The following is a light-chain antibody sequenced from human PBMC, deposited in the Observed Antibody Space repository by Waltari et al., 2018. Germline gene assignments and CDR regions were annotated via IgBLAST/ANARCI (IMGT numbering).Light chain of an antibody. CDR2: EVT. Sequence: QSALTQPASVSRSPGQSITISCTGTSSDVEKSNLVSCYQHHPDKAPKLMIYEVTKRPSGVSNRFSGSKSDNTASLTISGLQAEDEADYYCCSYAGGGTYVFGPGTKVTVL. CDR3: CSYAGGGTYV. J-gene: IGLJ1*01. CDR1: SSDVEKSNL. V-gene: IGLV2-23*02.